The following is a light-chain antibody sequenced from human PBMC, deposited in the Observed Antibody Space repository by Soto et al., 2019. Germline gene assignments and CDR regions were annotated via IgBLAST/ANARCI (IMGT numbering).Light chain of an antibody. V-gene: IGLV1-40*01. J-gene: IGLJ1*01. Sequence: QSVLTQPPSVSGAPGQSGTISCTGSSSNMGAGYDVHWYQQLPGTAPKLLIYGNSNRPSGVPDRFSGSKSGTSASLAITGLQADDEADYYCQSNDSSLSASYVFGTGTKLTVL. CDR3: QSNDSSLSASYV. CDR2: GNS. CDR1: SSNMGAGYD.